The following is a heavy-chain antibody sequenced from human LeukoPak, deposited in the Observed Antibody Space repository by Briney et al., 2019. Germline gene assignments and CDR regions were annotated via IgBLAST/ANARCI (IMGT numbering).Heavy chain of an antibody. J-gene: IGHJ3*02. Sequence: KVSCKASGGTFSSYAISWVRQAPGQGLEWMGRIIPIFGTTNYAQKFQGRVTITTDESTSTAYRELSSLRSEDTAVYYCARDLGIAVVGEAFDIWGQGTMVTVSS. D-gene: IGHD6-19*01. V-gene: IGHV1-69*05. CDR2: IIPIFGTT. CDR1: GGTFSSYA. CDR3: ARDLGIAVVGEAFDI.